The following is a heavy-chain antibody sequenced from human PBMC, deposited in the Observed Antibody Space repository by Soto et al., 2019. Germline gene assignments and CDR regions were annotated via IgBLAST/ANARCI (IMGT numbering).Heavy chain of an antibody. Sequence: PGEYLKISCKGSGYSFAGYWITWVRQKPGKGLEWMGRIDPSDSQTYYSPSFRGHVTISVTKSITTVFLQWSSLRASDTAMYYCARHLIVGADFDYWGQGTLVTVSS. V-gene: IGHV5-10-1*01. CDR2: IDPSDSQT. J-gene: IGHJ4*02. D-gene: IGHD1-26*01. CDR1: GYSFAGYW. CDR3: ARHLIVGADFDY.